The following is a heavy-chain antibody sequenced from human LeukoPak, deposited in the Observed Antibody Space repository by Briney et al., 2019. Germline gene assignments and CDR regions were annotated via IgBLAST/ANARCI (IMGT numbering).Heavy chain of an antibody. CDR3: AKDPRVYEG. V-gene: IGHV3-23*01. Sequence: GGSLRLSCAASGFTFSSNYMSWVRQAPGKGLEWVSAISGSGGSTYYADSVKGRFPISRDNSKNTLYLQMNSLRAEDTAVYYSAKDPRVYEGWGQGTLVTVSS. D-gene: IGHD2-8*01. CDR1: GFTFSSNY. CDR2: ISGSGGST. J-gene: IGHJ4*02.